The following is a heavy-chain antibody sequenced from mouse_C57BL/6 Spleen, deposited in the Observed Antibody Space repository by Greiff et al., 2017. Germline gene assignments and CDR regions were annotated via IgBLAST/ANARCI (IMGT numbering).Heavy chain of an antibody. V-gene: IGHV5-4*01. Sequence: EVKVEESGGGLVKPGGSLKLSCAASGFTFSSYAMSWVRQTPEKRLEWVATISDGGSYTYYPDNVKGRFTISRDNAKNNLYLQMSHLKSEDTAMYYCARDRGNYLYYAMDYWGQGTSVTVSS. CDR1: GFTFSSYA. D-gene: IGHD2-1*01. J-gene: IGHJ4*01. CDR2: ISDGGSYT. CDR3: ARDRGNYLYYAMDY.